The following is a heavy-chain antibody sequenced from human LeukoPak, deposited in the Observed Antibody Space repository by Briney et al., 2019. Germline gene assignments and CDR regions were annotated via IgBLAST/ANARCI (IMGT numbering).Heavy chain of an antibody. V-gene: IGHV1-18*01. Sequence: ASVKVSCKASGYTFTSYAMHWVRQAPGQRLEWMGWISAYNGNTNYAQKLQGRVTMTTDTSTSTAYMELRSLRSDDTAVYYCARVGYSYGFPYYYYGMDVWGQGTTVTVSS. D-gene: IGHD5-18*01. CDR3: ARVGYSYGFPYYYYGMDV. CDR1: GYTFTSYA. J-gene: IGHJ6*02. CDR2: ISAYNGNT.